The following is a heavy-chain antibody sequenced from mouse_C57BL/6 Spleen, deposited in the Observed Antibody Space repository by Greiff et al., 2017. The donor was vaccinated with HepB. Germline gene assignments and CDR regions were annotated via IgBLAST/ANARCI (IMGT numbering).Heavy chain of an antibody. CDR2: IYPGDGDT. J-gene: IGHJ2*01. CDR3: ARDNLGYFDY. V-gene: IGHV1-82*01. CDR1: GYAFSSSW. Sequence: VQLQESGPELVKPGASVKISCKASGYAFSSSWMNWVKQRPGTGLEWIGRIYPGDGDTNYNGKFKGKATLTAYKSSRTAYMQLSSLTSEDSAVYFCARDNLGYFDYWGQGTTLTVSS. D-gene: IGHD1-3*01.